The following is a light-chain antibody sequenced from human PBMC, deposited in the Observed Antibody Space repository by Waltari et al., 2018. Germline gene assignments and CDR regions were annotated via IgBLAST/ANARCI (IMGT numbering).Light chain of an antibody. CDR1: ALPRLS. CDR2: KDS. J-gene: IGLJ3*02. Sequence: YELTQPSSVSVSPGQPARTTSSGHALPRLSVSCYQQQPGQAPSLVMFKDSERPSGVPNRFSGSSSGTTATLTISGAQAEDEADYYCQSADSSGTFQGVFGGGTKLTVL. CDR3: QSADSSGTFQGV. V-gene: IGLV3-25*03.